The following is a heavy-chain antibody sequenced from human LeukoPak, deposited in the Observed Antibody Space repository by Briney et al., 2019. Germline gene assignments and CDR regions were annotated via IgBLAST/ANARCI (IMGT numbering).Heavy chain of an antibody. CDR3: AKAAGSSGWYRFFDY. CDR1: GFTFGDYA. J-gene: IGHJ4*02. D-gene: IGHD6-19*01. V-gene: IGHV3-49*04. CDR2: IRSKAYGGTT. Sequence: GGSLRLSCTASGFTFGDYAMSWVRQAPGKGLEWVGFIRSKAYGGTTEYAASVKGRFTISRDDSKSIAYLQMNSLRAEDTAVYYCAKAAGSSGWYRFFDYWGQGTLVTVSS.